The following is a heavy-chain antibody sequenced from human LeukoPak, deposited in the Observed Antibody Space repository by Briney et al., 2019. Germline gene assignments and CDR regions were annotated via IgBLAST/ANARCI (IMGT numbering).Heavy chain of an antibody. Sequence: PSETLSLTCTVSGGSISSRSYYWGWIRQPPGKGLAWIGSIYYSGITYYNPSLKSRVTISVGTCKNQFSLKVSSVTAADMAVYYWARGYYYMDVWGKGTTVTVSS. CDR3: ARGYYYMDV. V-gene: IGHV4-39*01. J-gene: IGHJ6*03. CDR1: GGSISSRSYY. CDR2: IYYSGIT.